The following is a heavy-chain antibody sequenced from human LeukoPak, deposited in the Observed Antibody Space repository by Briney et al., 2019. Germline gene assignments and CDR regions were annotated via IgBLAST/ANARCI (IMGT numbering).Heavy chain of an antibody. CDR1: GGTFSSYA. J-gene: IGHJ5*02. CDR2: IIPIFGTA. Sequence: ASVNVSCKASGGTFSSYAISWVRQAPGQGLEWMGGIIPIFGTANYAQKFQGRVTITADESTSTAYMELSSLRSEDTAVYYCARGLDIVVVPADAYNWFDPWGQGTLVTVSS. D-gene: IGHD2-2*03. CDR3: ARGLDIVVVPADAYNWFDP. V-gene: IGHV1-69*01.